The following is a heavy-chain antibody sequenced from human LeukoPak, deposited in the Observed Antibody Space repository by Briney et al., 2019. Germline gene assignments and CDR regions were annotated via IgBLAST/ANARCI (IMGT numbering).Heavy chain of an antibody. CDR2: INPSGGTT. CDR1: GYSFTTYY. J-gene: IGHJ3*02. D-gene: IGHD6-13*01. Sequence: ASVKVSCKASGYSFTTYYMHWVRQAPGQGLEWMGIINPSGGTTKYTQKFLGRVTMTRDTSTSTVYMELSSLRSEDTAVYYCARGTQLFAFDIWGQGTMVTVSS. CDR3: ARGTQLFAFDI. V-gene: IGHV1-46*01.